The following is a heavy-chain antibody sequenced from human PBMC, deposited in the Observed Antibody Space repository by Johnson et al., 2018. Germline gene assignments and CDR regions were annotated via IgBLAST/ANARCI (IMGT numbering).Heavy chain of an antibody. CDR2: ISWDGISA. D-gene: IGHD5-24*01. CDR3: AKDADGSGYFDR. Sequence: VQLVQSGGAVVQPGGSLRLSCTASDSTFDEYMMHWVRQAPGKALEWVSLISWDGISAFYSDSVKVRFVISRDNRKNSLYLQMNSLTTEDNAFYYCAKDADGSGYFDRWGQGALVTVSS. J-gene: IGHJ4*02. V-gene: IGHV3-43*01. CDR1: DSTFDEYM.